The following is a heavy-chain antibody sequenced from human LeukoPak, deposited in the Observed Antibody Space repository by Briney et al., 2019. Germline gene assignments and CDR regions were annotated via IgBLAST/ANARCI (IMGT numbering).Heavy chain of an antibody. V-gene: IGHV4-61*02. Sequence: PSQTLSLTCTVSGGSISSGSYYWSWIRQPAGKGLEWIGRIYTSGSTNYNPSLKSRVTISVDTSKNQFSLKLSSMTAADTAVYYCASRIIYDSSGYYGDYWGQGTLVTVSS. CDR1: GGSISSGSYY. D-gene: IGHD3-22*01. CDR2: IYTSGST. CDR3: ASRIIYDSSGYYGDY. J-gene: IGHJ4*02.